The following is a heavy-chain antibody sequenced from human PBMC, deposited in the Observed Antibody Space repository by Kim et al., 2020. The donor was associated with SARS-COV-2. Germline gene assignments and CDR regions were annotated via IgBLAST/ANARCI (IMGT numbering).Heavy chain of an antibody. CDR2: ISSSGSTI. V-gene: IGHV3-11*01. CDR3: ARAPGYCSGGSCGDAFDI. D-gene: IGHD2-15*01. J-gene: IGHJ3*02. Sequence: GGSLRLSCAASGFTFSDYYMSWIRQAPGKGLEWVSYISSSGSTIYYADSVKGRFTISRDNAKNSLYLQMNSLRAEDTAVYYCARAPGYCSGGSCGDAFDIWGQGTMVTVSS. CDR1: GFTFSDYY.